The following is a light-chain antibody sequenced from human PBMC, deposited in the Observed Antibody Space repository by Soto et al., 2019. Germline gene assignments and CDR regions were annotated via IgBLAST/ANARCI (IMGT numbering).Light chain of an antibody. J-gene: IGKJ4*01. V-gene: IGKV1-5*03. Sequence: DIQITQSPSALSASVGDRVTITCRASQSIKSWLAWYQQKPGKAPKLLIYKASSLETGVPSRFIGSESGTVFTLTISSLQPDDFATYYCQQYNSYSALTFGGGTKVEIK. CDR3: QQYNSYSALT. CDR2: KAS. CDR1: QSIKSW.